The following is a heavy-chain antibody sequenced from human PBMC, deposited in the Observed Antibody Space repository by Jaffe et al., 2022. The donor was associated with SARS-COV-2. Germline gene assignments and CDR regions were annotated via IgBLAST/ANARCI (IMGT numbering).Heavy chain of an antibody. Sequence: QVQLQESGPGLVKPSQTLSLTCTVSGGSVSSGSYYWNWIRQPAGKGLEWIGRIYASGSTNYNPSLKSRVTISVDTSKNHFSLKLSSVTAADTAVYYCATERGYSGAWIIDNWGQGTLVTVSS. D-gene: IGHD6-19*01. V-gene: IGHV4-61*02. CDR1: GGSVSSGSYY. J-gene: IGHJ4*02. CDR3: ATERGYSGAWIIDN. CDR2: IYASGST.